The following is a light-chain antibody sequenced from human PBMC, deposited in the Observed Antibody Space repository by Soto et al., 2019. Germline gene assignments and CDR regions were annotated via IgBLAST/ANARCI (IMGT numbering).Light chain of an antibody. Sequence: SALTQPASVSGSPVQSITISCTGSSSDVGTYNLVSWYQHHPGKATKLMISEVINRPSGVSNRFSGSKSGNTASLTISGLQAEDEADYSCCSYAGSSIFVFGGGTKLTVL. CDR1: SSDVGTYNL. J-gene: IGLJ2*01. CDR2: EVI. CDR3: CSYAGSSIFV. V-gene: IGLV2-23*02.